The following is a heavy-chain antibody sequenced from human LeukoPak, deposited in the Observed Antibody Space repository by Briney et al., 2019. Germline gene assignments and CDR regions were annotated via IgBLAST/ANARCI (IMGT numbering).Heavy chain of an antibody. CDR1: GFTVSSNY. CDR3: ASRDGYNLDYYYGMDV. V-gene: IGHV3-66*01. CDR2: IYSGGST. J-gene: IGHJ6*02. Sequence: GGSLRLSCAASGFTVSSNYMSWVRQAPGKGLEWVSVIYSGGSTYYADSVKGRFTISRDNSKNTLYLQMSSLRAEDTAVYYCASRDGYNLDYYYGMDVWGQGTTVTVSS. D-gene: IGHD5-12*01.